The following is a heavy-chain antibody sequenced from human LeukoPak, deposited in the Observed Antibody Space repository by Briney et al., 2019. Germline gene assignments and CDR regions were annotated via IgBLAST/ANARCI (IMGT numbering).Heavy chain of an antibody. CDR2: ISHDGTTK. J-gene: IGHJ1*01. CDR1: GFIFTNYG. V-gene: IGHV3-30*18. CDR3: AKEPTSYSSGWYFHH. Sequence: GGTLRLSCAASGFIFTNYGMHWVRQAPGKGLEWVAVISHDGTTKFYADSVKGRFTISRDNSKNTLDLQMYSLRAEDTAVYYCAKEPTSYSSGWYFHHWGQGTLVTVSS. D-gene: IGHD6-25*01.